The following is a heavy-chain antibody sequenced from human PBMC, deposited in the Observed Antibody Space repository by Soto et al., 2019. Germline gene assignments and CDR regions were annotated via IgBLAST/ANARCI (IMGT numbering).Heavy chain of an antibody. J-gene: IGHJ6*02. D-gene: IGHD1-1*01. V-gene: IGHV4-31*03. CDR3: ARAYPELYYYGMDV. Sequence: QVQLQESGPGLVKPSQTLSLTCTVSGGSISSGGYYWSWIRQHPGKGLEWIGYIYYSGNTYYNPSLKSRVTISVDTSKNQFSLKLSSVTAADTAVYYCARAYPELYYYGMDVWGQGTTVTVSS. CDR1: GGSISSGGYY. CDR2: IYYSGNT.